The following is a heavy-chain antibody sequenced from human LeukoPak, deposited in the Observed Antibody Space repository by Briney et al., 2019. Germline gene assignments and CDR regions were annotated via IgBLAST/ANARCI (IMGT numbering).Heavy chain of an antibody. CDR2: ISGNGGST. D-gene: IGHD1-26*01. CDR3: AKEVQWELPLYYYYYGMDV. J-gene: IGHJ6*02. CDR1: GFTFSSYA. V-gene: IGHV3-23*01. Sequence: GGSLRLSCAASGFTFSSYAMSWVRQAPGKGLEWVSAISGNGGSTYYADSVKGRFTISRDNSKNTLYLQMNSLRAEDTAVYYCAKEVQWELPLYYYYYGMDVWGQGTTVTVSS.